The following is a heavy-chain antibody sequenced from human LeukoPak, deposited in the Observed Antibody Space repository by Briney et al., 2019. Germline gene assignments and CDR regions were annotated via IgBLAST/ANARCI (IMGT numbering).Heavy chain of an antibody. CDR2: MNPNSGNT. V-gene: IGHV1-8*03. J-gene: IGHJ5*02. CDR1: GYTFTTYD. D-gene: IGHD6-6*01. CDR3: ARRIAARREGNWFDP. Sequence: GASVKVSCKASGYTFTTYDINWVRQATGQGLEWMGWMNPNSGNTGYAQKFQGRVSLTRNTSISTAYMELSSLRSEDTAVYYCARRIAARREGNWFDPWGQGTLVTVSS.